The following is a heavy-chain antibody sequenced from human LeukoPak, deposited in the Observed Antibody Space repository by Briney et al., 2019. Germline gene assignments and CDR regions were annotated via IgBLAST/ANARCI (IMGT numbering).Heavy chain of an antibody. J-gene: IGHJ4*02. CDR1: GFTFSSYS. Sequence: GGSLRLSCAASGFTFSSYSMNWVRQAPGKGLEWVSSISSSSSYIYYADSVKGRFTISRDNAKNSLYLQMNSLRAEDTAVYYCARDLGIAARHEFDYWGQGTLVTVSS. CDR2: ISSSSSYI. CDR3: ARDLGIAARHEFDY. V-gene: IGHV3-21*01. D-gene: IGHD6-6*01.